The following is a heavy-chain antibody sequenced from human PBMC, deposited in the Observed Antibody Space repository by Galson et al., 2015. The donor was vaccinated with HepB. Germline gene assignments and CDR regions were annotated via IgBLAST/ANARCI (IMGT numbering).Heavy chain of an antibody. Sequence: SLRLSCAASGFTFSSYAMHWVRQAPGKGLEWVAVISYDGSNKYYADSVKGRFTISRDNSKNTLYLQMNSLRAEDTAVYYCARDRDSSSSAVHLPVYYFDYWGQGTLVTVSS. D-gene: IGHD6-13*01. V-gene: IGHV3-30*04. CDR2: ISYDGSNK. J-gene: IGHJ4*02. CDR1: GFTFSSYA. CDR3: ARDRDSSSSAVHLPVYYFDY.